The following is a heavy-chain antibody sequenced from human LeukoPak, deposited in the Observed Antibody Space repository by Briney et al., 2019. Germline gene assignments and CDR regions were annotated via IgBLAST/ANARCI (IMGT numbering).Heavy chain of an antibody. CDR1: GITVSTNY. D-gene: IGHD3-9*01. Sequence: GGSLRLSCAASGITVSTNYMSWVRQAPGKGLEWVSIIYSGGATFYADSVKGRFTISRENSKNTLWLQMNSLRAEDTAVYHCARLHYDVLTGPFDYWGQGTLVTVSS. CDR3: ARLHYDVLTGPFDY. CDR2: IYSGGAT. V-gene: IGHV3-66*04. J-gene: IGHJ4*02.